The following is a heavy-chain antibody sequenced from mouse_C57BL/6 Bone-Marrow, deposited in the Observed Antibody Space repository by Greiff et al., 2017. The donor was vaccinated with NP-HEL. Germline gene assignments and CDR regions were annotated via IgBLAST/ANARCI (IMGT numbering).Heavy chain of an antibody. CDR2: IYPRSGNT. CDR1: GYTFTSYG. V-gene: IGHV1-81*01. D-gene: IGHD2-5*01. J-gene: IGHJ2*01. Sequence: QVQLQQSGAELARPGASVKLSCKASGYTFTSYGISWVKQRTGQGLEWIGEIYPRSGNTYYNEKFKGKATLTADKSSSTAYMELSSLTSDVSAVYFCARDSNYRDYWGQGTTLTVSS. CDR3: ARDSNYRDY.